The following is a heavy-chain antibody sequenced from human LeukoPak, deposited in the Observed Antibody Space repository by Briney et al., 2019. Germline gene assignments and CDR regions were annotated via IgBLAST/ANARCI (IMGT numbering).Heavy chain of an antibody. D-gene: IGHD5-18*01. V-gene: IGHV4-59*01. Sequence: PSETLSLTCTVSGGSISSYYWSWIRQPPGKGLEWIGYIYYSGSTNYNPSLKSRVTISVDTSKTQFSLKLSSVTAADTAVYYCARARRGGYSYGAFDYWGQGTLVTVSS. J-gene: IGHJ4*02. CDR3: ARARRGGYSYGAFDY. CDR1: GGSISSYY. CDR2: IYYSGST.